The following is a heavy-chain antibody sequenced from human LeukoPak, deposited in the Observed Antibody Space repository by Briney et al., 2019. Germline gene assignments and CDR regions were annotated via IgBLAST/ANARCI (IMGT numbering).Heavy chain of an antibody. CDR3: AREDYDILPGHTGFDY. J-gene: IGHJ4*02. Sequence: PSETLSLTCTVSGGSISSYYWSWIRQPPGKGLEWIGYIYYSGSTNYNPSLKSRVTISVDTSKNQFSLKLSSVTAADTAVYYCAREDYDILPGHTGFDYWGQGTLVTVSS. D-gene: IGHD3-9*01. CDR2: IYYSGST. V-gene: IGHV4-59*01. CDR1: GGSISSYY.